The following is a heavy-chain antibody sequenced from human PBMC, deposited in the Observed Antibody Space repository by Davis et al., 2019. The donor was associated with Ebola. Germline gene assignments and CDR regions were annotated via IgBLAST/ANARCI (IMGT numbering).Heavy chain of an antibody. CDR3: ARDSRNYFFDY. Sequence: PGGSLRLSCAASGFTFSAHTMDWFRQPPGAGLEWVARTRYKAASQSTEYAPSVKGRFTISRDDSQNSLYLQMNSLRTEDTAIYFCARDSRNYFFDYWGQGTLVTVSS. J-gene: IGHJ4*02. CDR2: TRYKAASQST. D-gene: IGHD2-2*01. CDR1: GFTFSAHT. V-gene: IGHV3-72*01.